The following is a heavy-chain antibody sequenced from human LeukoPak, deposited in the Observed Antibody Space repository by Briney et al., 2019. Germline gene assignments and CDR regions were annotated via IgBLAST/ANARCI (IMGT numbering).Heavy chain of an antibody. Sequence: VASVKVSCKSSGGNFKIYAVSWVRQAPGQGLEWMGGIIPAFNSPNYAQKLQGRVTFTADEPTSTVYMELSSLGFEDTAVYYCARLQRSSLDPDYYYMDVWGNGTTVIVSS. D-gene: IGHD6-6*01. V-gene: IGHV1-69*13. CDR3: ARLQRSSLDPDYYYMDV. CDR1: GGNFKIYA. J-gene: IGHJ6*03. CDR2: IIPAFNSP.